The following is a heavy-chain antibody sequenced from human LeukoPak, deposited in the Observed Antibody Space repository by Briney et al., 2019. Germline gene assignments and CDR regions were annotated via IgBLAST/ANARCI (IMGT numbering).Heavy chain of an antibody. J-gene: IGHJ4*02. Sequence: SETLSLTCGVYGGSLTGYYWSWIRQPPGEGLEWIGEINHSGSTNYNPSLKSRITISVDTSKNQFSLKLSSVTAADTAVYYCARHDGGGGLTGGWVGGFPELYYFDYWGQGTLVTVSS. CDR2: INHSGST. V-gene: IGHV4-34*01. CDR1: GGSLTGYY. D-gene: IGHD7-27*01. CDR3: ARHDGGGGLTGGWVGGFPELYYFDY.